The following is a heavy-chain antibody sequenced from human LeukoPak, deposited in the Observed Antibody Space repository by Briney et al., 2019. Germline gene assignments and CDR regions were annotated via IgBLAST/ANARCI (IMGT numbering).Heavy chain of an antibody. V-gene: IGHV1-69*13. CDR1: GGTFSNHV. J-gene: IGHJ5*02. D-gene: IGHD2-2*01. Sequence: ASVKVSCKASGGTFSNHVMTWVRQAPGQGLEWMGGIISAFGPANYAQEFQGRVTITADESINTAYMELSSLRSEDTAVYYCARGVVPAAITSWFDPWGQGTLVTVSS. CDR3: ARGVVPAAITSWFDP. CDR2: IISAFGPA.